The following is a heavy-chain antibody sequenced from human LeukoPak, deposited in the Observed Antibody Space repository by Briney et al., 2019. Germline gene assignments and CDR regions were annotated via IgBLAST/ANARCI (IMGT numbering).Heavy chain of an antibody. CDR2: IKQDGSEK. Sequence: PGGSLRLSCAASGVTVSSNYMTWVRQAPGKGLEWVANIKQDGSEKNYVDSVKGRFPISRDNAKNSLYLQMNSLRAEDTAMYYCARDSAYNAFDYWGQGTLVTVSS. CDR3: ARDSAYNAFDY. J-gene: IGHJ4*02. CDR1: GVTVSSNY. V-gene: IGHV3-7*05. D-gene: IGHD5-24*01.